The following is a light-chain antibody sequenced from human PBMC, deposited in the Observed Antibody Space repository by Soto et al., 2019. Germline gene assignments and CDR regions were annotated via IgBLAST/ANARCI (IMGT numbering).Light chain of an antibody. CDR1: SSNIGAGSA. J-gene: IGLJ3*02. CDR2: DNI. V-gene: IGLV1-40*01. Sequence: QSVLTQPPSVSGAPGQRVTISCTGSSSNIGAGSAVHWYQQLPGTAPKLLIYDNIDRSSGVPDRFSGSKSGTSASLAITGLQAEDEADYYCQSYDSSLSASVFGGGTQLTVL. CDR3: QSYDSSLSASV.